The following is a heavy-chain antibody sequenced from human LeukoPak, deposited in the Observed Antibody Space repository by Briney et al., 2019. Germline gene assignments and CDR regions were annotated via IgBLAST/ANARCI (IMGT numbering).Heavy chain of an antibody. CDR3: ARARDPNGYCSGGSCYLSWFDP. J-gene: IGHJ5*02. CDR2: INPNSGGT. CDR1: GYTFTGYY. V-gene: IGHV1-2*02. D-gene: IGHD2-15*01. Sequence: ASVKVSCKASGYTFTGYYMHWVRQAPGQGLEWMGWINPNSGGTNYAQKFQGRVTMTRDTSISTAYMELSRLRSDDTAVYYCARARDPNGYCSGGSCYLSWFDPWGQGTLVTVSS.